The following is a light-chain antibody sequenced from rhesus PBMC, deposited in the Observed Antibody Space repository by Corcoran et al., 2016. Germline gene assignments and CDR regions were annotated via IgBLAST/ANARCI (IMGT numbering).Light chain of an antibody. CDR3: QQYYHNPRT. CDR1: QNIYTN. J-gene: IGKJ1*01. Sequence: DIQMTQSPSALSASVGDRVTISCRASQNIYTNFSWYQNKPGKTPKLMFYATSSLQTGIPSRFSGSGSGTDFTLTVSSLQPENAASDYCQQYYHNPRTFGQGTKGEIK. V-gene: IGKV1S12*01. CDR2: ATS.